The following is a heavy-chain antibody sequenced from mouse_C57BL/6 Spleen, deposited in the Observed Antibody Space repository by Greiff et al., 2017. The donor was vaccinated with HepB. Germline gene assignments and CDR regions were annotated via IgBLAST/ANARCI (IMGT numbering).Heavy chain of an antibody. J-gene: IGHJ2*01. CDR2: IWSGGST. CDR3: ARNYYGSRIGYFDY. CDR1: GFSLTSYG. D-gene: IGHD1-1*01. Sequence: QVQLKQSGPGLVQPSQSLSITCTVSGFSLTSYGIHWVRQSPGKGLEWLGVIWSGGSTDYNAAFISRLSISKDNSKSQVFFKMNSLQADDTAIYYCARNYYGSRIGYFDYWCQGTTLTVSS. V-gene: IGHV2-2*01.